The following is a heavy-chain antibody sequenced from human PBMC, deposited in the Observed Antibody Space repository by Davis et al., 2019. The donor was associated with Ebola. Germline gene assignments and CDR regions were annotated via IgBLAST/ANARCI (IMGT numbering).Heavy chain of an antibody. CDR2: ISDGGTNT. CDR3: ARVATDWFDP. J-gene: IGHJ5*02. Sequence: GGSLRLSCAASGFTFSSFTMNWVRQAPGKGLEWVSTISDGGTNTHYADSVKGRFTISRDNAKNTLYLQMSGLRAEDTALYYCARVATDWFDPWGQGTRVTVSS. CDR1: GFTFSSFT. V-gene: IGHV3-21*01.